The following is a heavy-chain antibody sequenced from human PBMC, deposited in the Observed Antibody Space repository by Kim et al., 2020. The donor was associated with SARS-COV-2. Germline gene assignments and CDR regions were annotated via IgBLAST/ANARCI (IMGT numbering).Heavy chain of an antibody. Sequence: YNPSLKSRVTISLDTSKSQFSLKMNSVTAADTAVYYCATGGVNAMPFDYWGQGILVTVSS. J-gene: IGHJ4*02. D-gene: IGHD2-21*01. V-gene: IGHV4-30-2*05. CDR3: ATGGVNAMPFDY.